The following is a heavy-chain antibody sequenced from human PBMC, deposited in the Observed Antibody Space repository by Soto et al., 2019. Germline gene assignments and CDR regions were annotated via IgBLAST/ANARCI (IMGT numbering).Heavy chain of an antibody. V-gene: IGHV4-59*01. CDR2: IYYSGST. J-gene: IGHJ2*01. CDR3: ARDYYTWGGYGDYDVTWYFDL. D-gene: IGHD4-17*01. Sequence: PSETLSLTCTVSGGSISSYYWSWIRQPPGKGLEWIGYIYYSGSTNYNPSLKSRVTISVDTSKNQFSLKLSSVTAADTAVYYCARDYYTWGGYGDYDVTWYFDLWGRGTLVTVSS. CDR1: GGSISSYY.